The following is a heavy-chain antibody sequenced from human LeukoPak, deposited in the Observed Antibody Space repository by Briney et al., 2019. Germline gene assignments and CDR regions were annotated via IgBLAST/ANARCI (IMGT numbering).Heavy chain of an antibody. Sequence: GGSLRLSCAASGFTFSSYSMNWVRQAPGKGLEWVSFISGSSSYIYYADSVKGRFTISRDNAKNSLYLQMNSLRAEDTAVYYCAGDRRGYSNSWLYYFDYWGQGTQVTVSS. V-gene: IGHV3-21*01. CDR3: AGDRRGYSNSWLYYFDY. D-gene: IGHD6-13*01. CDR2: ISGSSSYI. J-gene: IGHJ4*02. CDR1: GFTFSSYS.